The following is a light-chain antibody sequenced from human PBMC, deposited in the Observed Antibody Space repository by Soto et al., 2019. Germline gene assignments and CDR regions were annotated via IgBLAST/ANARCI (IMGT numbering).Light chain of an antibody. CDR2: AAS. J-gene: IGKJ3*01. Sequence: DIQMTQSPSSLSASVGDRVTITCRASQSISSYLNWYQQKPGKAPKLLIYAASSLQSGVPSRFSGSGSGTDFTLTISSLLPEDFATYYCQQSYSTRFTFGPGTKVDI. CDR3: QQSYSTRFT. CDR1: QSISSY. V-gene: IGKV1-39*01.